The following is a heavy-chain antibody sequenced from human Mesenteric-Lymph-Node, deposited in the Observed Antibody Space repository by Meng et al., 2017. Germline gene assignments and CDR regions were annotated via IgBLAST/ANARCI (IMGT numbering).Heavy chain of an antibody. CDR3: ARDSGIVATIRTHKVGLSPYYYYGMDV. CDR1: GFTFSSYA. J-gene: IGHJ6*02. CDR2: ISYDGSNK. Sequence: GESLKISCAASGFTFSSYAMHWVRQAPGKGLEWVAVISYDGSNKYYADSVKGRFTISRDNSKNTLYLQMNSLRAEDTAVYYCARDSGIVATIRTHKVGLSPYYYYGMDVWGQGTTVTVSS. D-gene: IGHD5-12*01. V-gene: IGHV3-30*01.